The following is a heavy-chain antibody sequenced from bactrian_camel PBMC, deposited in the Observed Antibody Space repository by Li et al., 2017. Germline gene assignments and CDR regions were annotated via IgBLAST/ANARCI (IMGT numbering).Heavy chain of an antibody. Sequence: HVQQVESGGGSVQAGGSLRLSCEVSGYTYPRGCLGWFRQAPGKEREGVAAYDWDGATNYADSVKGRFTISHDNAKNSLYLQMNNLKPEGSGMYYCAADFYNLQLARSYSYWGQGTQVTVS. CDR3: AADFYNLQLARSYSY. J-gene: IGHJ4*01. D-gene: IGHD7*01. V-gene: IGHV3S55*01. CDR2: YDWDGAT. CDR1: GYTYPRGC.